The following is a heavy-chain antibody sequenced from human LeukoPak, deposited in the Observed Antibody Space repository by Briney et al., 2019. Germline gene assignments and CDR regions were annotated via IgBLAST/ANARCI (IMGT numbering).Heavy chain of an antibody. CDR1: GFTFSSYG. Sequence: GGSLRLSCAASGFTFSSYGMHWVRQAPGKGLEWVAVISYDGSNKYYADSVKGRFTISRDNSKNTLYLQMNSLRAEDTAVYYCANAEGDSSGYYHGWFDPWGQGTLVSVSS. D-gene: IGHD3-22*01. CDR2: ISYDGSNK. V-gene: IGHV3-30*18. J-gene: IGHJ5*02. CDR3: ANAEGDSSGYYHGWFDP.